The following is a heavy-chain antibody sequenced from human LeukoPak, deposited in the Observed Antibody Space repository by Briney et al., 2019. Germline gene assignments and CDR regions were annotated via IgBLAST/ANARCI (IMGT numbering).Heavy chain of an antibody. Sequence: PGGSLRLSCEVSGFTFSEYGMQWVRQAPGKGLEWVAVIWYDGSIKYYADSVKGRFTISKDNSKNTLYLQMNSLRAEDTAVYYCAKADEMNMDYWGQGTLVTVSS. V-gene: IGHV3-33*06. D-gene: IGHD2/OR15-2a*01. J-gene: IGHJ4*02. CDR2: IWYDGSIK. CDR1: GFTFSEYG. CDR3: AKADEMNMDY.